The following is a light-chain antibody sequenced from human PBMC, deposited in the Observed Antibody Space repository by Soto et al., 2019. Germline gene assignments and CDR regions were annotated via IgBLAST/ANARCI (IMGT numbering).Light chain of an antibody. CDR2: GAT. V-gene: IGKV3-15*01. J-gene: IGKJ1*01. CDR1: QDVGNR. CDR3: QQCNDLPPWT. Sequence: EVVMTQSPATLSVSPGERVTLSCWASQDVGNRLAWYQQKPGQAPRLLIYGATTRATGIPARFSGSGSRTQFTLTISSLQSEDFALYYCQQCNDLPPWTLGQGTKVEI.